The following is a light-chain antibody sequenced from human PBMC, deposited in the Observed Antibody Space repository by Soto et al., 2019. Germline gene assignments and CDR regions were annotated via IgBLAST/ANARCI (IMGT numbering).Light chain of an antibody. V-gene: IGLV2-8*01. Sequence: QSALTQPPSASGSPGQSVTISCTGTSGDIGGYNYVSWDQQHPGKAPKLLIYEVSKRPSGVPDRFSGSKSGNTASLTVSGPQAEDEADYYCSSYAGTNPVVFGGGTKVTVL. J-gene: IGLJ2*01. CDR1: SGDIGGYNY. CDR2: EVS. CDR3: SSYAGTNPVV.